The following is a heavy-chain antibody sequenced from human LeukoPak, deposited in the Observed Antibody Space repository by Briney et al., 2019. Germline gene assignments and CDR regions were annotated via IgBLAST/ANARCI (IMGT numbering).Heavy chain of an antibody. V-gene: IGHV4-59*01. CDR3: ARALWLSPHYYYYYMDV. D-gene: IGHD3-9*01. J-gene: IGHJ6*03. CDR2: IYYSGST. Sequence: PSETLSLTCTVSGGSISSYYWSWIRQPPGKGLEWIGYIYYSGSTNYIPSLKSRVTISVDTSKNQFSLKLSSVTAADTAVYYCARALWLSPHYYYYYMDVWGKGTTVTVSS. CDR1: GGSISSYY.